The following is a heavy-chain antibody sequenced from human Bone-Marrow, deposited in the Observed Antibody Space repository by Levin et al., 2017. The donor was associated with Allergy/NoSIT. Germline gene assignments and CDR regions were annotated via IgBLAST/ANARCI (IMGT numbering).Heavy chain of an antibody. Sequence: GGSLRLSCAASGFSFSSYWMSWVRQAPGKGLEWVANIKQDGSGKYYVDSVKGRFTISRDNAKNSLYLQMNSLRAEDTAVYYCACLKHEYIWGSPTTHYYFDYWGQGTLVTVSS. CDR2: IKQDGSGK. CDR3: ACLKHEYIWGSPTTHYYFDY. V-gene: IGHV3-7*03. D-gene: IGHD3-16*01. J-gene: IGHJ4*02. CDR1: GFSFSSYW.